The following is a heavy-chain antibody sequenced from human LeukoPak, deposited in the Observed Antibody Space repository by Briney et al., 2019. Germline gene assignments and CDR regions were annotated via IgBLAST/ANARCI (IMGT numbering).Heavy chain of an antibody. CDR2: IYPGDSET. D-gene: IGHD4-17*01. V-gene: IGHV5-51*01. Sequence: GESLKISCQASGYSFSNNCIGWVRQTPGKGLEWMGIIYPGDSETKYSPSFQGQVTLSADKSITTAYLQWSSLQASDSAIYYCVRYPTTGRLDYWGQGTLVTVSS. CDR1: GYSFSNNC. CDR3: VRYPTTGRLDY. J-gene: IGHJ4*02.